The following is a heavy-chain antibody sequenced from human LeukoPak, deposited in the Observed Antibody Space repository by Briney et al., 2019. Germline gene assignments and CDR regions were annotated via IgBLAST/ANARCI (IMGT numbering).Heavy chain of an antibody. D-gene: IGHD1-26*01. J-gene: IGHJ5*02. CDR1: GFTFSSYW. CDR2: IKQDGSEK. V-gene: IGHV3-7*01. CDR3: ARDIDRNWFDP. Sequence: GGSLRLSXAASGFTFSSYWMSWVRQAPGKGLEWVANIKQDGSEKYYVDSVKGRFTISRDNAKNSLYLQMNSLRAEDMAVYYCARDIDRNWFDPWGQGTLVTVSS.